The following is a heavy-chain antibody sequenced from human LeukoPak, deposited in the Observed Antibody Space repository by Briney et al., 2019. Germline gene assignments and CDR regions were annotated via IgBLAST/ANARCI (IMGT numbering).Heavy chain of an antibody. CDR2: INHSGST. D-gene: IGHD3-22*01. V-gene: IGHV4-34*01. Sequence: SETLSLTCAVYGGSFNGYYWSWIRQPPGKGLEWIGEINHSGSTNYSPSLKSRVTLSVDTSKNQFSLKLSSVTAADTAVYYCARDRYYYDSSGYYYLDYWGQGTLVTVSS. CDR3: ARDRYYYDSSGYYYLDY. J-gene: IGHJ4*02. CDR1: GGSFNGYY.